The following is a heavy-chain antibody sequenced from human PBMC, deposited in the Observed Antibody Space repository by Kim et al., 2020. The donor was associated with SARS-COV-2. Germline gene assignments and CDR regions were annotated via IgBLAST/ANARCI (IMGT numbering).Heavy chain of an antibody. CDR3: ASKPYGDERYFDY. V-gene: IGHV3-48*03. Sequence: GGSLRLSCAVSGLNFYGYDMNWVRQAPGKGLEWISYINDVGTVMHYPDSVRGRFTISKDIPKNSFYLQMSVLRAEDTAVYYCASKPYGDERYFDYCRRG. CDR1: GLNFYGYD. J-gene: IGHJ4*02. CDR2: INDVGTVM. D-gene: IGHD4-17*01.